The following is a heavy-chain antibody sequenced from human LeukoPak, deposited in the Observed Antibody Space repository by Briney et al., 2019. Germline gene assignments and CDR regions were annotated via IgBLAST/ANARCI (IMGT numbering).Heavy chain of an antibody. V-gene: IGHV4-4*02. CDR2: INHSGST. CDR3: ATNTGTVFDY. Sequence: PSETLSHTCAVSGGAISSYNWWSWVRQSPGKGLEWIGEINHSGSTNYNPSLKSRVTISVDTSKNQFSLKLSSVTAADTAVYYCATNTGTVFDYWGQGALVTVSS. J-gene: IGHJ4*02. CDR1: GGAISSYNW. D-gene: IGHD7-27*01.